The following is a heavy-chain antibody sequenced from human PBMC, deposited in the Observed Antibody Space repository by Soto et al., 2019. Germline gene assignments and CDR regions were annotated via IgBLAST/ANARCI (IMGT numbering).Heavy chain of an antibody. CDR3: ARDRGVAPPVAGNTHYYYYMDV. J-gene: IGHJ6*03. D-gene: IGHD6-19*01. Sequence: QDQLVQSGVEVKKPGASVKVSCKASGYSFTNYGITWVRQAPGQGFEWMGWISAYNGNTNYAQKFQARVTLTTDATTDTAYLEWRSLRSDDPAVYYCARDRGVAPPVAGNTHYYYYMDVWGKGTTVTVSS. V-gene: IGHV1-18*01. CDR1: GYSFTNYG. CDR2: ISAYNGNT.